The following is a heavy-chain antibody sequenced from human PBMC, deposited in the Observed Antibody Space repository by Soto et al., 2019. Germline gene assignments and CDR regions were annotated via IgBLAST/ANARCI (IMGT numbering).Heavy chain of an antibody. D-gene: IGHD3-3*01. V-gene: IGHV1-69*01. CDR2: MVPIFGTA. Sequence: QVQLVQSGAEVKKPGSSVKVSCKASGGTFSSYAISWVRQAPGQGLEWMGGMVPIFGTANYAQKFQGRVTITADESTRTAYMELSSLRSEDTAVYYCARDDGRDFWSGTLTNYYYYYGMDVWGQGTTVTVSS. J-gene: IGHJ6*02. CDR1: GGTFSSYA. CDR3: ARDDGRDFWSGTLTNYYYYYGMDV.